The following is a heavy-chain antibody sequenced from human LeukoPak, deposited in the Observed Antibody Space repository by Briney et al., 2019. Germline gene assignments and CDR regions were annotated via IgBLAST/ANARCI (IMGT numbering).Heavy chain of an antibody. CDR1: GGTFSSYA. Sequence: SVKVSCKASGGTFSSYAISWVRQAPGQGLEWMGGIIPIFGTANYAQKFQGRVTITADESKSTAYMELSSLRSEDTAVYYCARMAGYCSSTSCGLFDYWGQGTLVTVSS. V-gene: IGHV1-69*13. J-gene: IGHJ4*02. CDR3: ARMAGYCSSTSCGLFDY. CDR2: IIPIFGTA. D-gene: IGHD2-2*01.